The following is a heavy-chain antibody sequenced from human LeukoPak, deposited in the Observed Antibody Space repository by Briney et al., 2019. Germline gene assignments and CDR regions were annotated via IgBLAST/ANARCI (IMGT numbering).Heavy chain of an antibody. J-gene: IGHJ4*02. CDR1: GFTFSSYS. CDR3: ARDSSGWYRAY. D-gene: IGHD6-19*01. CDR2: ISSSSSTI. Sequence: GGSLRLSCAASGFTFSSYSMNWVRQAPGKGLEWVSYISSSSSTIYYADSVKGRFTISRDNAKNSLYLQMNSLRAEDTAVYYCARDSSGWYRAYWGQGTLVTVSS. V-gene: IGHV3-48*04.